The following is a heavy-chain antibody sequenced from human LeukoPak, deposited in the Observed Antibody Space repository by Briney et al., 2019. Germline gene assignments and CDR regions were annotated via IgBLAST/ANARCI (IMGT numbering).Heavy chain of an antibody. CDR2: INHSGST. CDR1: GGSFSGYY. CDR3: ARMGIVATFDY. D-gene: IGHD5-12*01. J-gene: IGHJ4*02. Sequence: SETLSLTCAVYGGSFSGYYWSWIRQPPGKGLEWIGEINHSGSTNYNPSLKSRVTISVDTSKNQFSLKLSSVTAADTAVYYCARMGIVATFDYWGQGTLVTVYS. V-gene: IGHV4-34*01.